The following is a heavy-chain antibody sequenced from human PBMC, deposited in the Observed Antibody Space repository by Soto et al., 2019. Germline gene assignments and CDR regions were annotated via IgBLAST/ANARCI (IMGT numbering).Heavy chain of an antibody. D-gene: IGHD6-13*01. CDR3: ARQGFSKHYFYAADV. CDR2: IDPSDSYS. J-gene: IGHJ6*02. Sequence: PGESLKISCQGPGYSFTNYWINWVRQMPGKGLEWMGRIDPSDSYSNYSPSFQGHVTISADRSTNTAFLHLRSLEASDTATYFCARQGFSKHYFYAADVWGQGTTVTVSS. V-gene: IGHV5-10-1*01. CDR1: GYSFTNYW.